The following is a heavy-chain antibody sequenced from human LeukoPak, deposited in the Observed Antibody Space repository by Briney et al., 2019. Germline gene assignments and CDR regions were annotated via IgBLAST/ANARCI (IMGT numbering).Heavy chain of an antibody. CDR3: ARGKVHTDIVVVPAPTSFDP. D-gene: IGHD2-2*01. CDR1: GGSISSGGYY. Sequence: SETLSLTCTVSGGSISSGGYYWSWIRQPPGKGLEWIGEINHSGSTNYNPSLKSRVTISVDTSKNQFSLKLSSVTAADTAVYYCARGKVHTDIVVVPAPTSFDPWGQGTLVTVSS. V-gene: IGHV4-39*07. CDR2: INHSGST. J-gene: IGHJ5*02.